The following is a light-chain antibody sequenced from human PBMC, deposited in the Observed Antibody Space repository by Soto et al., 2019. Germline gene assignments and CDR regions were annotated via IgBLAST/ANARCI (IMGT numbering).Light chain of an antibody. V-gene: IGKV3-11*01. CDR2: DAF. Sequence: EIVLTQSPATLSLSPGERATLSCRASQSVTTYLAWYQQKPGQAPRLLISDAFYRATGIPDWFSGSGSGTDFTLTISSLEPEDFAVYFCQHRAHWQLTFAGGTKVEVK. J-gene: IGKJ4*01. CDR3: QHRAHWQLT. CDR1: QSVTTY.